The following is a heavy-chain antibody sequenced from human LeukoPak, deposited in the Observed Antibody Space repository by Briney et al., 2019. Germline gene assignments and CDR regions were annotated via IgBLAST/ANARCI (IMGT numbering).Heavy chain of an antibody. D-gene: IGHD6-19*01. CDR1: GFTVSSNY. CDR3: ARDPPYLKAVAGSRGSY. J-gene: IGHJ4*02. V-gene: IGHV3-66*01. Sequence: PGGSLRLSCAAFGFTVSSNYMSWVRQAPGKGLEWVSVIYSGGNTYYADPVKGRFTISRDNSKNTLYLQMNSLRAEDTAVYYCARDPPYLKAVAGSRGSYWGQGTLVTVSS. CDR2: IYSGGNT.